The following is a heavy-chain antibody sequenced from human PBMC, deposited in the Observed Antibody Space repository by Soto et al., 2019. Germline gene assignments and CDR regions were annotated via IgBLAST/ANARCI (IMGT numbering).Heavy chain of an antibody. CDR3: AHTFSSGTFDY. Sequence: GHTLVTPAHPLPVTCTLSVFALSYSVEVVAWVRQPPEKALEWLALVYWDDDKRYSPSLQNRLTITKDTSTNQVVLTMTNMGPVDTATYYCAHTFSSGTFDYWGQGILVNASA. D-gene: IGHD3-22*01. J-gene: IGHJ4*01. CDR1: VFALSYSVEV. V-gene: IGHV2-5*02. CDR2: VYWDDDK.